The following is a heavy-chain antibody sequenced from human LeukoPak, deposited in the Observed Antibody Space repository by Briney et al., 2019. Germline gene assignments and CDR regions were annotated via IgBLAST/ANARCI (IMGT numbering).Heavy chain of an antibody. CDR3: ATSPPGGLERRRGFDS. D-gene: IGHD1-1*01. J-gene: IGHJ4*02. CDR2: MNPNSGNT. CDR1: GYTFTTYD. Sequence: GASVKVSCKASGYTFTTYDINWVRQASGQGVAWMGWMNPNSGNTGYAQKFQGRVTLTRNTSISTAYMELSRLRSEDTAFYYCATSPPGGLERRRGFDSWGQGTLVAVSS. V-gene: IGHV1-8*01.